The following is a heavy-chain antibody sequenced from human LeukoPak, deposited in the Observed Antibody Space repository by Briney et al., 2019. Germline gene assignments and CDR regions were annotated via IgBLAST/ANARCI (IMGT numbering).Heavy chain of an antibody. CDR1: GFTFSNFG. J-gene: IGHJ4*02. V-gene: IGHV3-30*18. CDR3: AKEFCGGVCYSDYFDY. CDR2: TSYDGRTK. D-gene: IGHD2-21*02. Sequence: PGGSLRLSCAASGFTFSNFGMHWVRQAPGKGLEWVAVTSYDGRTKYYADSVKGRFTISRDNSKNTLYLQMNSLRTEDTAVYYCAKEFCGGVCYSDYFDYWGQGTLVTVSS.